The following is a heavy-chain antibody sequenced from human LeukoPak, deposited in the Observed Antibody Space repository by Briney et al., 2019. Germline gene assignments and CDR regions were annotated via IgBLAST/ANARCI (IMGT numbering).Heavy chain of an antibody. D-gene: IGHD3-10*01. V-gene: IGHV3-30-3*01. CDR3: ARDDGYYGSGSYYAIDY. J-gene: IGHJ4*02. CDR2: ISYDGSNK. CDR1: GFTFSSYA. Sequence: GRSLRLSCAASGFTFSSYAMHWVRQAPGKGLEWVAVISYDGSNKYYADSVKGRFTISRDNAKNSLYLQMNSLRAEDTAVYYCARDDGYYGSGSYYAIDYWGQGTLVTVSS.